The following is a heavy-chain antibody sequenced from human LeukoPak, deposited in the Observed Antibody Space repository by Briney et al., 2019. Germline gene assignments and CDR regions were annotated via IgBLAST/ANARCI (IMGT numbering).Heavy chain of an antibody. CDR1: GFTFSDHY. J-gene: IGHJ4*02. CDR3: VRGYCSGGGCYRPTFDY. CDR2: TRNKANSYTT. Sequence: PGGSLRLSCAASGFTFSDHYMDWVRQAPGKGLEWVGRTRNKANSYTTEYAASVKGRFTISRDDSKNSLYLQMNSLKTEDTAVYYCVRGYCSGGGCYRPTFDYWGQGTLVTVSS. V-gene: IGHV3-72*01. D-gene: IGHD2-15*01.